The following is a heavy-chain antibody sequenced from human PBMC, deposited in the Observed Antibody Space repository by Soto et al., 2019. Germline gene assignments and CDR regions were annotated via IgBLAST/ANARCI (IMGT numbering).Heavy chain of an antibody. J-gene: IGHJ4*02. CDR2: IYYSGST. Sequence: SETLSLTCTVSGGSISSGGYYWSWIRQHPGKGLEWIGYIYYSGSTYYNPSLKSRVTISVDTSKNQFSLKLSSVTAADTAVYYCARWGRSGSYNFDYWGQGTLVTVSS. V-gene: IGHV4-31*03. CDR3: ARWGRSGSYNFDY. D-gene: IGHD3-10*01. CDR1: GGSISSGGYY.